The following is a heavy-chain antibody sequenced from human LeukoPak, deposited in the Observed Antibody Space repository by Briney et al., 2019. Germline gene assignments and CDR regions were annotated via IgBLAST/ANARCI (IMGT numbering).Heavy chain of an antibody. CDR3: AKGYYGSGSDESDY. CDR2: ISSNGGST. CDR1: GFTFSSYA. D-gene: IGHD3-10*01. V-gene: IGHV3-64*01. Sequence: GGSLRLSCAASGFTFSSYAMHWVRQAPGKGLEYVSAISSNGGSTYYANSVKGRFTISRDNSKNTLYLQMNSLRAEDTAVYYCAKGYYGSGSDESDYWGQGTLVTVSS. J-gene: IGHJ4*02.